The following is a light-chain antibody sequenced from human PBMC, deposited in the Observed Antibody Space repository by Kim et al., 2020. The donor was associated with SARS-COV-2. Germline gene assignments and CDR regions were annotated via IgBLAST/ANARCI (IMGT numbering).Light chain of an antibody. CDR3: NPPASHDNVV. Sequence: SSELTQDPAVSVALGQTVMITCQGDSLRSYYVTWYQQKPGQAPILVIYGKNNRPSWISHRFSVSSSGNTASLTITRTQAGDEDDYYCNPPASHDNVVFG. CDR1: SLRSYY. V-gene: IGLV3-19*01. J-gene: IGLJ2*01. CDR2: GKN.